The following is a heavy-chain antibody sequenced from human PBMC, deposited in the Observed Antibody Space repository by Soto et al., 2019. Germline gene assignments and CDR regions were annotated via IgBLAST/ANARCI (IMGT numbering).Heavy chain of an antibody. CDR3: AREDSIIIPAVSDS. Sequence: GGSLRLSCTVSGFAFNNYGINWVRQAPGKGLEWVSSISKSDYTYYSDSVKGRFTISRDNAKNSVSLQMNTLRVEDTAVYYCAREDSIIIPAVSDSWGQGTLVTVSS. V-gene: IGHV3-21*01. CDR2: ISKSDYT. CDR1: GFAFNNYG. D-gene: IGHD2-2*01. J-gene: IGHJ4*02.